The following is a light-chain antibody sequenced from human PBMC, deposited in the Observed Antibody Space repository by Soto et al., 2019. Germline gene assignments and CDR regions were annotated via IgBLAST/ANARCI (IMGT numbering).Light chain of an antibody. J-gene: IGKJ1*01. CDR2: AAS. CDR1: QSIGSY. Sequence: DIQMTQSPSSLSASVGDRVPITCRSRQSIGSYVNWYQQKPGKAPKLLIFAASSLQGGVPSRFTGSGYGTDFTLTISGLQPEDLATYYCQQRYIIPRVFGQGTTVEIK. V-gene: IGKV1-39*01. CDR3: QQRYIIPRV.